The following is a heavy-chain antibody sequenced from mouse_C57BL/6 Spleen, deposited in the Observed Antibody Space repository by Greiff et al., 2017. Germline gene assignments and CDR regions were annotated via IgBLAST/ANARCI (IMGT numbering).Heavy chain of an antibody. D-gene: IGHD1-1*01. CDR3: ARRGYYGPPYAMDY. J-gene: IGHJ4*01. V-gene: IGHV1-69*01. CDR1: GYTFTSYW. CDR2: IDPSDSYT. Sequence: QVQLKQPGAELVMPGASVKLSCKASGYTFTSYWMHWVKQRPGQGLEWIGEIDPSDSYTNYNQKFKGKSTLTVDKSSSTAYMQLSSLTSEDSAVYYCARRGYYGPPYAMDYWGQGTSVTVSS.